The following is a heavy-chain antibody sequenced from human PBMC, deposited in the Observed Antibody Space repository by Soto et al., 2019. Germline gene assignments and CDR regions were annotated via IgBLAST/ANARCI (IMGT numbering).Heavy chain of an antibody. CDR2: IYYTGST. V-gene: IGHV4-31*03. Sequence: SETLSLTCTVSGFSIISGVHYLTWVRQHPGKGLEWMGYIYYTGSTSYNPSLESRLTMSVDTSKNQFSLRLDSVTAADTAVYYCARDLLWFGELGSYYYGMDVWGQGTTVTSP. CDR3: ARDLLWFGELGSYYYGMDV. J-gene: IGHJ6*02. CDR1: GFSIISGVHY. D-gene: IGHD3-10*01.